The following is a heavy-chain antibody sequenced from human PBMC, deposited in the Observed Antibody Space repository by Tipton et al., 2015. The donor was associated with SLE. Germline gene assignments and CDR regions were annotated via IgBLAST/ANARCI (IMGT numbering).Heavy chain of an antibody. J-gene: IGHJ6*03. CDR2: VHHFGST. D-gene: IGHD2/OR15-2a*01. V-gene: IGHV4-39*07. CDR1: GDSISTYTYQ. CDR3: ARGPAVTTYYYSYNYMDL. Sequence: LRLSCTVSGDSISTYTYQWGWLRQPPGKGLEWIGTVHHFGSTTYNPSLKSRVTISVDMSKKQVSLKLTSVTAADTAVYYCARGPAVTTYYYSYNYMDLWGKGTTVTVSS.